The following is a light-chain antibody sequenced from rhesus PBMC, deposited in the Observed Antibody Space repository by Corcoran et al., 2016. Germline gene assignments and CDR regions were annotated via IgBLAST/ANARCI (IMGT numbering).Light chain of an antibody. V-gene: IGKV1-28*02. Sequence: DIQMTQSPSSLSASVGDTVTITCRTSQAINGYLNWFQQKPGKAPKLLIYDASNLASGVPSRFRGSGSRIDFTLTITNLQPEDFATYYCLHHYTYPFTFGPGTKLDI. J-gene: IGKJ3*01. CDR1: QAINGY. CDR2: DAS. CDR3: LHHYTYPFT.